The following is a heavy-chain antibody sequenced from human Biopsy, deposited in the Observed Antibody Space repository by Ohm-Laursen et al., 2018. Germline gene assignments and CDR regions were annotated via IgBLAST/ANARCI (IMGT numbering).Heavy chain of an antibody. CDR1: GGSISNNNYY. CDR3: ARDYDTSGYYYVS. Sequence: PGTLSLTCPVPGGSISNNNYYWGWIRQPPGKGLEWIGSIFYRGSTHYKPSLKSRVNISVDTSKNQFSLKLNFVTAADTAVYYCARDYDTSGYYYVSWGQGTLVTVSS. CDR2: IFYRGST. J-gene: IGHJ5*02. V-gene: IGHV4-39*01. D-gene: IGHD3-22*01.